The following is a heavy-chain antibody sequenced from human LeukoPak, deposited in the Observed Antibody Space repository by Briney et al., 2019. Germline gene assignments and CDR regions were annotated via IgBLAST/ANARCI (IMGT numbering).Heavy chain of an antibody. CDR1: GGSISSYY. J-gene: IGHJ6*02. CDR3: ARDRTYYYDSSGPGFMDV. CDR2: IYYSST. V-gene: IGHV4-59*01. D-gene: IGHD3-22*01. Sequence: SETLSLTCTVSGGSISSYYWSWIRQPPGKGLEWIGYIYYSSTNYNPSLKSRVTISVDTSKNQFSLKLSSVTAADTAVYYCARDRTYYYDSSGPGFMDVWGQGTTVTVSS.